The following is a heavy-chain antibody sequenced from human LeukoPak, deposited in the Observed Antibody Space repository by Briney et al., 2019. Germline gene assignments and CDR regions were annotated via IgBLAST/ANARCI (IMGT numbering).Heavy chain of an antibody. CDR1: GYTFTSYY. CDR3: ARGLCSSTSCYNDFDY. D-gene: IGHD2-2*02. J-gene: IGHJ4*02. CDR2: INPSGGST. V-gene: IGHV1-46*01. Sequence: GASVKVSCKASGYTFTSYYMHWVRQAPGQGLEWMGIINPSGGSTSYAQKFQGRVTMTRDTSTSTVYMELSSLRSEDTAVYYCARGLCSSTSCYNDFDYWGQGTLVTVSS.